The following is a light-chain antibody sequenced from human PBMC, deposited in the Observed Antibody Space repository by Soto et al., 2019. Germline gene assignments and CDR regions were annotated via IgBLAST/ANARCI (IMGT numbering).Light chain of an antibody. Sequence: EIVLTQSPGTLSLSPGERATLSCRASQSVSSSYLAWYQQKPGQAPRLHIYGAPSRATGIPDRFSGSGSGTEFTLTISSLEHEDFAVYYCQQHGSSPPITFGQGTRLQIK. J-gene: IGKJ5*01. CDR2: GAP. CDR3: QQHGSSPPIT. V-gene: IGKV3-20*01. CDR1: QSVSSSY.